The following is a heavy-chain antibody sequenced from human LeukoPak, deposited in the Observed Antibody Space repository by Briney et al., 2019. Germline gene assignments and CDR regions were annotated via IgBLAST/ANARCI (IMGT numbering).Heavy chain of an antibody. CDR2: IMYDSGST. D-gene: IGHD3-16*01. V-gene: IGHV4-39*01. CDR3: ASRPFFWGFDY. J-gene: IGHJ4*02. Sequence: SETLSLTCTLSGGSISGSSYYWGWIRQPPGKGLEWIVSIMYDSGSTYYNPSLKSRVTISVDTSKNQFSLKLSSVTAADAAVYYCASRPFFWGFDYWGQGTLVTVSS. CDR1: GGSISGSSYY.